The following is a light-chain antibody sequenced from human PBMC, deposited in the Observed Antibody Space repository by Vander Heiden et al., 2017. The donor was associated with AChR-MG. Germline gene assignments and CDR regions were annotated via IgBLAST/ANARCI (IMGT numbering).Light chain of an antibody. CDR3: QQYKSYPSS. CDR2: KAS. Sequence: DIQMTQSPSTLSASVGDRVTITCRASQSISNWLAWYQQKPGKAPKLLIYKASSLETGVPSRFSGSGSGTEFTLTISSLQPDDSSTYYCQQYKSYPSSFGQGTKLEIK. J-gene: IGKJ2*03. V-gene: IGKV1-5*03. CDR1: QSISNW.